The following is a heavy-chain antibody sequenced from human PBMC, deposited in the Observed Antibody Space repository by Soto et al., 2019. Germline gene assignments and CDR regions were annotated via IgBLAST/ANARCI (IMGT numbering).Heavy chain of an antibody. CDR3: ARRFSGTGRYFDY. V-gene: IGHV4-34*02. J-gene: IGHJ4*02. Sequence: QVQLQQWGAGLLKPSETLSLSCAVYGASFSGYYWNWIRQPPGKGLEWIGEINQSGSTNYSPSLQTRVTISVDTSKKQFSLRVSSVTAADTAVYYCARRFSGTGRYFDYWGQGTLVTVSS. D-gene: IGHD1-1*01. CDR1: GASFSGYY. CDR2: INQSGST.